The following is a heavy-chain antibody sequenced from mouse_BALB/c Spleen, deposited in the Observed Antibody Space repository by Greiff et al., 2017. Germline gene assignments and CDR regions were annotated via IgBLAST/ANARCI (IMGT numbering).Heavy chain of an antibody. D-gene: IGHD2-14*01. CDR2: ILPGSGST. J-gene: IGHJ4*01. CDR1: GYTFSSYW. V-gene: IGHV1-9*01. CDR3: ARGVLYYYAMDY. Sequence: QVQLQQSGAELMKPGASVKISCKATGYTFSSYWIEWVKQRPGHGLEWIGEILPGSGSTNYNEKFKGKATFTADTSSNTAYMQLSSLTSEDSAVYYCARGVLYYYAMDYWGQGTSVTVSS.